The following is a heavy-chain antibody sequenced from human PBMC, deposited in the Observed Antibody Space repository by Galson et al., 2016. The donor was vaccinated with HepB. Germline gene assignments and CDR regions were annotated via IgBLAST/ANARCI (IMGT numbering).Heavy chain of an antibody. D-gene: IGHD6-19*01. CDR1: GYSISNNNW. Sequence: SETLSLTCAVSGYSISNNNWWGWIRQPPGKGLEWIGYISYSGGIYYNPSLKSRVTVSVDTFKNQFSLRLSSVTAVDTAVYCCARSAGAGWYYFDYWGQGTLVTVSS. V-gene: IGHV4-28*05. CDR2: ISYSGGI. J-gene: IGHJ4*02. CDR3: ARSAGAGWYYFDY.